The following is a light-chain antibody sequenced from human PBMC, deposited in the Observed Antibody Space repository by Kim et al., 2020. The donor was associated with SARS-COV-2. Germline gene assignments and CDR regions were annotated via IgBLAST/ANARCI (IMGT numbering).Light chain of an antibody. CDR2: GAS. J-gene: IGKJ5*01. Sequence: SPGETATPSCRTSHSVSSSSLAWYQQLPGQAPRLLIYGASVRATGVPARFSGSGSGTDFTLTISRLEPADFAVYYCQQYGRSLFTFGQGTRLEIK. CDR3: QQYGRSLFT. V-gene: IGKV3-20*01. CDR1: HSVSSSS.